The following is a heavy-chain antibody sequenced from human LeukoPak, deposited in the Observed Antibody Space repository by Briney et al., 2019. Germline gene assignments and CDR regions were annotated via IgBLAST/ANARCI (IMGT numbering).Heavy chain of an antibody. V-gene: IGHV3-7*01. CDR3: VRDRHYDFWSGYYWYYYYMDV. Sequence: PGGSLRLSCAASGFSFCSDWMSWVRQAPGKGREWVANIKQVGSEQYTMQSVRSRFSTSRDNAKSSLYVQMNSLRAADTAVYYCVRDRHYDFWSGYYWYYYYMDVCGKGTTVTVSS. CDR1: GFSFCSDW. CDR2: IKQVGSEQ. J-gene: IGHJ6*03. D-gene: IGHD3-3*01.